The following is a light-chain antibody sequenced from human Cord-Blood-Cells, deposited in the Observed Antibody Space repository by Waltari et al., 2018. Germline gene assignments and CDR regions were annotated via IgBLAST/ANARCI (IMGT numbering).Light chain of an antibody. CDR3: CSYAGSYTWV. J-gene: IGLJ3*02. V-gene: IGLV2-11*01. CDR1: SSDAGGYNY. Sequence: QSALTQPRSVSGSPGQSVTISCTRTSSDAGGYNYVSWYHQHPGKAPRLMIYDVSKRPSWVPDRFSGSKSGNTASLTISGLQAEDEADYYCCSYAGSYTWVFGGGTKLTVL. CDR2: DVS.